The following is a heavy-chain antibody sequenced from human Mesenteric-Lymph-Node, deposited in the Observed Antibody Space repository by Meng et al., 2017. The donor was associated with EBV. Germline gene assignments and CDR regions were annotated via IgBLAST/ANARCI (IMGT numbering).Heavy chain of an antibody. CDR3: ARELGYSSGCFDY. D-gene: IGHD6-19*01. V-gene: IGHV3-30-3*01. J-gene: IGHJ4*02. Sequence: QVQLVESGGGGVQPGRSLRLSCAASGFTFSSYAMHWVRQAPGKGLEWVAVISYDGSNKYYADSVKGRFTISRDNSKNTLYLQMNSLRAEDTAVYYCARELGYSSGCFDYWGQGTLVTVSS. CDR1: GFTFSSYA. CDR2: ISYDGSNK.